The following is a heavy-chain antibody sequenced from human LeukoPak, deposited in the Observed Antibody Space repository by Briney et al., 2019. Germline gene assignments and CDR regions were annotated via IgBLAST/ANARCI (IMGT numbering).Heavy chain of an antibody. CDR1: GYTFTSYA. V-gene: IGHV7-4-1*02. CDR3: ARDLSPTAMVTPFDY. J-gene: IGHJ4*02. CDR2: INTNTGNP. Sequence: ASVRVSCKASGYTFTSYAMNWVRQAPGQGLEWMGWINTNTGNPTYAQGFTGRFVFSLDTSVGTAYLQISSLKAEDTAVYYCARDLSPTAMVTPFDYWGQGTLVTVSS. D-gene: IGHD5-18*01.